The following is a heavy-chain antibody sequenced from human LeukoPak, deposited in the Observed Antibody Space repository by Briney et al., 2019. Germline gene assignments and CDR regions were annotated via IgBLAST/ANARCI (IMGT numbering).Heavy chain of an antibody. CDR2: IYYSGST. Sequence: SETLSLTCTVSGGSISSGDYYWSWIRQPPGKGLEWIGYIYYSGSTYYNPSLKSRVTISVDTSKNLFSLKLSSVTAADTAVYYCARSSDYSTFDYWGQGTLVTVSS. CDR3: ARSSDYSTFDY. CDR1: GGSISSGDYY. D-gene: IGHD4-11*01. V-gene: IGHV4-30-4*01. J-gene: IGHJ4*02.